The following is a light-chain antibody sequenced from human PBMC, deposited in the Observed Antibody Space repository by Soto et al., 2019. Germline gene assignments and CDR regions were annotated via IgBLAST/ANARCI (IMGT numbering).Light chain of an antibody. V-gene: IGKV3-11*01. CDR2: DAS. Sequence: EIVLAQSPATLSLSPGERATLSCRASQDISNFLAWYQQRPGQAPRLLIYDASNRATGIPARFSGSGSGTDFTLTIVGLEPEDFAFYYCQQRYTWLPGWTFGQGTRVEIK. J-gene: IGKJ1*01. CDR1: QDISNF. CDR3: QQRYTWLPGWT.